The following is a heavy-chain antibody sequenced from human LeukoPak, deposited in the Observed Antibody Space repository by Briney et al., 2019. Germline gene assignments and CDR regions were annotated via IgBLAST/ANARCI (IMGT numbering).Heavy chain of an antibody. V-gene: IGHV3-48*03. CDR3: ARDTDVLLWFGAYDY. J-gene: IGHJ4*02. CDR2: ISSSGSTI. Sequence: GGSLRLSCAASGFTFSSYEMNWVRQAPGKGLEWVSYISSSGSTIYYADSVKGRFTISRDNAKNSLYLQMNSLRAEDTAVYYCARDTDVLLWFGAYDYWGQGTLVTVSS. D-gene: IGHD3-10*01. CDR1: GFTFSSYE.